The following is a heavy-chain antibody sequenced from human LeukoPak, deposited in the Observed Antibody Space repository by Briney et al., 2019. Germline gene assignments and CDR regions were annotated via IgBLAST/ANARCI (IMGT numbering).Heavy chain of an antibody. CDR2: ISSSSSYI. CDR3: ARGASVDY. CDR1: GFTFSSHW. D-gene: IGHD6-6*01. V-gene: IGHV3-21*01. J-gene: IGHJ4*02. Sequence: GGSLRLSCAASGFTFSSHWMSWVRQAPGKGLEWVSSISSSSSYIYYADSVKGRFTISRDNAKNSLYLQMNSLRAEDTAVYYCARGASVDYWGQGTLVTVSS.